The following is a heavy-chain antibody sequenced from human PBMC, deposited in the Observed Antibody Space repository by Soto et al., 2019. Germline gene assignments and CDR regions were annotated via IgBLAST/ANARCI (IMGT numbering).Heavy chain of an antibody. D-gene: IGHD6-13*01. CDR3: AREGIRSSWYVNWFDP. Sequence: PSETLSLTCTVSGGSISSGGYYWSWIRQHPGKGLEWIGYIYYSGSTYYNPSLKSRVTISVDTSKNQFSLKLSSVTAADTAVYYCAREGIRSSWYVNWFDPWGQGTLVTVSS. CDR1: GGSISSGGYY. V-gene: IGHV4-31*03. CDR2: IYYSGST. J-gene: IGHJ5*02.